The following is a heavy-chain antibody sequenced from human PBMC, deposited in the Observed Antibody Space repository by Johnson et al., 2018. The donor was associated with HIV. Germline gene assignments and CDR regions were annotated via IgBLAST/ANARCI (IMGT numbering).Heavy chain of an antibody. V-gene: IGHV3-30-3*01. CDR3: ANPTGSDAFDI. CDR1: GFTFSSYA. CDR2: ISYDGSNK. J-gene: IGHJ3*02. Sequence: MQLVESGGGVVQPGRSLRLSCAASGFTFSSYAMHWVRQAPGKGLEWVEVISYDGSNKYYADSLKGRFTISRDNSKNTLYLQMNSLRAEDTAVYYCANPTGSDAFDIWGQGTMVTVSS. D-gene: IGHD1-1*01.